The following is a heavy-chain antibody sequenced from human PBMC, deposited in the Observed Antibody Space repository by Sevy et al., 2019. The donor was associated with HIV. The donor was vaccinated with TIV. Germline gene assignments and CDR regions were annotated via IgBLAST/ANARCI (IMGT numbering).Heavy chain of an antibody. CDR3: ANEEPMVRGVIPGDY. V-gene: IGHV3-30*18. Sequence: GGSLRLSCAASGFTFSSYGMHWVRQAPGKGLEWVAVISYDGSNKYYADSVKGRFTISRDNSKNTLYLQMNSLRAEDTAGYYCANEEPMVRGVIPGDYWGQGTLVTVSS. D-gene: IGHD3-10*01. CDR1: GFTFSSYG. CDR2: ISYDGSNK. J-gene: IGHJ4*02.